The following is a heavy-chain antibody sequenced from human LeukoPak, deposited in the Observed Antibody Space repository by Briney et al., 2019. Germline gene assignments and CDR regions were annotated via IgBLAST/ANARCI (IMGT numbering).Heavy chain of an antibody. V-gene: IGHV3-11*04. J-gene: IGHJ4*02. D-gene: IGHD3-22*01. CDR3: ASSDYYDSSGYPCY. CDR2: INGRGGII. CDR1: GFSFSNYY. Sequence: PGGSLRISCKASGFSFSNYYMNWVRQAPGKGLEWLSHINGRGGIINYADSVKGRFTISRDNAKNSLYLQMNSLRAEDTAVYYCASSDYYDSSGYPCYWGQGTLVTVSS.